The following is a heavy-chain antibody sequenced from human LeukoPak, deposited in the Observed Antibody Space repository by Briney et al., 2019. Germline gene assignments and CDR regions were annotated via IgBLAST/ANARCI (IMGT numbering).Heavy chain of an antibody. V-gene: IGHV3-30*02. CDR3: AKDRGRCDAIDY. CDR2: IRYDGSNK. J-gene: IGHJ4*02. D-gene: IGHD2-21*01. Sequence: PGGSLRLSCAASGFTFSSYGMHWVRQAPGKGLEWVAFIRYDGSNKYYADSVKGRFTISRDNSKNTLYLQMNSLRAEDTAVYYCAKDRGRCDAIDYWGQGTLVTVSS. CDR1: GFTFSSYG.